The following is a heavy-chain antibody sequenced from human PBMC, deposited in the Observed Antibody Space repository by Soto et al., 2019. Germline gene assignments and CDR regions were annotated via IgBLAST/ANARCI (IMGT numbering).Heavy chain of an antibody. CDR1: GFTLNTPS. CDR3: ARGGAMGVDY. D-gene: IGHD1-26*01. J-gene: IGHJ4*02. Sequence: GGSLRLSCTASGFTLNTPSMHWVRKAPGKGLVWVSRIYFDGITTNYADSVKGRLTVSRDNAKNTVYLHVNTLRDEDTAVYYCARGGAMGVDYWGQGTLVTVSS. CDR2: IYFDGITT. V-gene: IGHV3-74*01.